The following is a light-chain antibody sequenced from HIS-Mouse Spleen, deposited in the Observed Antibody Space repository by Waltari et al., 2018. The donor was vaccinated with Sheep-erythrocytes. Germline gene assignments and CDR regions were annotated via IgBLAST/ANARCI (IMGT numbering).Light chain of an antibody. CDR2: EVS. J-gene: IGLJ3*02. CDR3: SSYTSSSTLV. CDR1: TSDVGGYNY. Sequence: QSSLPQPASVSGSPGQSITIPFTGTTSDVGGYNYVSWYQQHPGKAPKLMIYEVSNRPSGVSNRCSVSKSGDTASLPISGRQAEDEADYYCSSYTSSSTLVFGGGTKLTVL. V-gene: IGLV2-14*01.